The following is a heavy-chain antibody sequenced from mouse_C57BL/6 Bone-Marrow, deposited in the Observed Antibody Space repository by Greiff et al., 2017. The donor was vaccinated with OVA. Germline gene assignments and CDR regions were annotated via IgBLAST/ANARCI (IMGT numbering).Heavy chain of an antibody. CDR3: TASQTAPGY. V-gene: IGHV6-3*01. J-gene: IGHJ2*01. CDR2: IRLKSDNYAT. CDR1: GFTFSNYW. D-gene: IGHD3-2*01. Sequence: EVKLMESGGGLVQPGGSMKLSCVASGFTFSNYWMNWVRQSPEKGLEWVAQIRLKSDNYATHYAESVKGRFTISRDDSKSSVYLQMNNLRAEDTGIYYCTASQTAPGYWGQGTTLTVSS.